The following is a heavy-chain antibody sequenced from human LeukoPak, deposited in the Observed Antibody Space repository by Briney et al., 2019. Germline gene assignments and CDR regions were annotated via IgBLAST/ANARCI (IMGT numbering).Heavy chain of an antibody. Sequence: GGSLRLSCAASGLAFSSYTMNWVRQAPGKGLEWVSSISSSRRTNIYYADSLKGRVTISRDNAKNSLYLQMNSLRVEDTAVYYCARDKGNSWYIALDYWGQGALVTVSS. CDR3: ARDKGNSWYIALDY. V-gene: IGHV3-21*01. CDR2: ISSSRRTNI. D-gene: IGHD6-13*01. CDR1: GLAFSSYT. J-gene: IGHJ4*02.